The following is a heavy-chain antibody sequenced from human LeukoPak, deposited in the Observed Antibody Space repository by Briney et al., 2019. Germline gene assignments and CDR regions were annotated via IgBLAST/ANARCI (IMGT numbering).Heavy chain of an antibody. D-gene: IGHD4-23*01. J-gene: IGHJ5*02. Sequence: KAGGSLRLSCAASGFTFSSYSMNWVRQAPGKGLEWVSSISSSSSYIYYADSVKGRFTTSRDNAKNSLYLQMNSLRAEDTAVYYCARGGAPTVVTPVPWGQGTLVTVSS. V-gene: IGHV3-21*01. CDR2: ISSSSSYI. CDR3: ARGGAPTVVTPVP. CDR1: GFTFSSYS.